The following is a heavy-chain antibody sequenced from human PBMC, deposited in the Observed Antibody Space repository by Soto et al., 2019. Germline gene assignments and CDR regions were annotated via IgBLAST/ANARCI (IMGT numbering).Heavy chain of an antibody. CDR3: ARGEYEGSTFDY. CDR2: IWYDGSNK. V-gene: IGHV3-33*01. Sequence: GGSLRLSCAASGFTFSSYGMHWVRQAPGKGLEWVAVIWYDGSNKYYADSVKGRFTISRDNSKNTLYLQMNSLRAEDTAVYYCARGEYEGSTFDYWGQGTLVTVSS. D-gene: IGHD6-6*01. J-gene: IGHJ4*02. CDR1: GFTFSSYG.